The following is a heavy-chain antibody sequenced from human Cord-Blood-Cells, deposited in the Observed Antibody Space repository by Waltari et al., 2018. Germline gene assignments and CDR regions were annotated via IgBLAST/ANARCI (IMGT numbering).Heavy chain of an antibody. D-gene: IGHD2-2*01. CDR2: INPNSGGT. CDR1: GYTFTGYY. V-gene: IGHV1-2*02. J-gene: IGHJ4*02. Sequence: VSCKASGYTFTGYYMHWVRQAPGQGLEWMGWINPNSGGTNYAQKFQGRGTMTRDTSISTAYMELSRLRSDDTAVYYCARVGYCSSTSCSDSNDYWGQGTLVTVSS. CDR3: ARVGYCSSTSCSDSNDY.